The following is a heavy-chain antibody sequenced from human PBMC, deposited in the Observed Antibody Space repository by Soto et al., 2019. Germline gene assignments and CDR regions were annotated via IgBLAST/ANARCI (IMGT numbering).Heavy chain of an antibody. V-gene: IGHV1-69*02. J-gene: IGHJ4*02. CDR1: GGTFSSYT. CDR3: ARGAVGGSLDY. CDR2: IIPILGIA. Sequence: QVQLVQSGAAVKKPGSSVKVSCKASGGTFSSYTISWVRQAPGQGLEWMGRIIPILGIANYAQKFQGRVTITADKSTSTAYMELSSLRSEDTAVYYCARGAVGGSLDYWGQGTLVTVSS. D-gene: IGHD2-15*01.